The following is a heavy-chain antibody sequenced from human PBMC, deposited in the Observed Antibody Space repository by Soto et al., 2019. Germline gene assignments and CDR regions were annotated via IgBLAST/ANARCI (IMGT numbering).Heavy chain of an antibody. V-gene: IGHV1-24*01. J-gene: IGHJ3*02. Sequence: ASVKVSCKVSGYGITVLSMHWVRQAPGKGLEWMGGFDPEDGETIYAQKFQGRVTMTEDTSTDTAYMELSSLRSEDTAVYYCATDLYNWNDRAAFDIWGQGTTVTVSS. D-gene: IGHD1-20*01. CDR1: GYGITVLS. CDR3: ATDLYNWNDRAAFDI. CDR2: FDPEDGET.